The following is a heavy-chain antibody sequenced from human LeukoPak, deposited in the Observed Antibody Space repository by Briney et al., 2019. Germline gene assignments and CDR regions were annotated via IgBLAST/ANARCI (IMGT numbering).Heavy chain of an antibody. J-gene: IGHJ4*02. D-gene: IGHD7-27*01. CDR3: AWGRSKRIDY. Sequence: GGSLRLSCEASGFTFSSYEMNWVRQAPGKGLEWVSYISSGGSTIYYADSLKGRFTISRDNAKNSLYPQINGLRAEDTAVYYCAWGRSKRIDYWGQGTLVTVSS. CDR2: ISSGGSTI. CDR1: GFTFSSYE. V-gene: IGHV3-48*03.